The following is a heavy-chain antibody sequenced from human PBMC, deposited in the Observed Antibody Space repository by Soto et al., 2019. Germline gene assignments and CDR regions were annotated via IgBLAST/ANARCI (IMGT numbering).Heavy chain of an antibody. CDR1: GDSISSYY. V-gene: IGHV4-4*09. J-gene: IGHJ6*02. CDR3: ARFGRGDSYYGMDV. D-gene: IGHD2-21*02. Sequence: SETLSLTCTVSGDSISSYYWTWIRQPPGKGLEWIGYIHSSGSTNYNPSFKSRVTMSVDTPKNHFSLRLSSVTAADTAVYYCARFGRGDSYYGMDVWGQGTTVTVSS. CDR2: IHSSGST.